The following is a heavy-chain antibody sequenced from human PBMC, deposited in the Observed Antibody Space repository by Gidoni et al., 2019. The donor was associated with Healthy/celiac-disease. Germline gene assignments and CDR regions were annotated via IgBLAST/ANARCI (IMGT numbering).Heavy chain of an antibody. J-gene: IGHJ5*02. D-gene: IGHD6-13*01. CDR1: GGSVSSGSYY. CDR3: ARCPPGYSSSWYWFDP. CDR2: IYYSGST. Sequence: QVQLQESGPGLVKPSETLSLTCTVSGGSVSSGSYYWSWIRQPPGKGLEWIGYIYYSGSTNYNPSLKSRVTISVDTSKNQFSLKLSSVTAADTAVYYCARCPPGYSSSWYWFDPWGQGTLVTVSS. V-gene: IGHV4-61*01.